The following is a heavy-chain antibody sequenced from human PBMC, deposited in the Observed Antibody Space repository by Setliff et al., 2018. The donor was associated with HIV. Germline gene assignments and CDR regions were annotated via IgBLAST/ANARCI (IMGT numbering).Heavy chain of an antibody. Sequence: ASVKVSCKVSGYTLTELSIHWGRQAPGKGLEWMGGFDPQYDKTFYAQKFQGRVTMSEDTSTDTAYMELSSLRSEDTAVYYCSTRAYDSRGYLRSRVSGAAFDIWGQGTMVTVSS. CDR1: GYTLTELS. J-gene: IGHJ3*02. D-gene: IGHD3-22*01. CDR3: STRAYDSRGYLRSRVSGAAFDI. CDR2: FDPQYDKT. V-gene: IGHV1-24*01.